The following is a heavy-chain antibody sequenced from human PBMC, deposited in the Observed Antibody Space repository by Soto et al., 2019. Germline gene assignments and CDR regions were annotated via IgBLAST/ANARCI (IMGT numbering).Heavy chain of an antibody. CDR3: ARHLYFAGRYSEYYGMDV. CDR1: GYSFTIYL. Sequence: GQAQKISSKASGYSFTIYLIWWVRQMPGKGLALLDRIVPSDSYNNYSPSFQVRVTISAYKSLSTAYRQWSSLKASDTAMYYCARHLYFAGRYSEYYGMDVWGQGTTVTVSS. D-gene: IGHD3-10*01. J-gene: IGHJ6*02. CDR2: IVPSDSYN. V-gene: IGHV5-10-1*01.